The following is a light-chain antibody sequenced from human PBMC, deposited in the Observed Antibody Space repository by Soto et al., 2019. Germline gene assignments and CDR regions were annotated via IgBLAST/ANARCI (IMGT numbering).Light chain of an antibody. V-gene: IGLV1-47*02. CDR3: AAWDDSLGGWV. Sequence: QSVLTQPPSASGTPGQRVTISCSGSSSNMGTSYVYWYQQLPGTAPKLLIYSNNQRPSGVPDRFSGSKSGTSASLAISGLRSEDEADFYCAAWDDSLGGWVFGGGTKLTVL. J-gene: IGLJ3*02. CDR1: SSNMGTSY. CDR2: SNN.